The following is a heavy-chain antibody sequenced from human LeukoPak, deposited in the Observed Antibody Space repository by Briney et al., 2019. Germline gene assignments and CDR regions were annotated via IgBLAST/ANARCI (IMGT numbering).Heavy chain of an antibody. J-gene: IGHJ3*02. CDR3: ARADYEGNNWNDDAFDI. CDR1: GGTFSSYG. Sequence: SVKVSCKASGGTFSSYGIDWVRQAPGQGLEWMGGIIPIFGTANYAQKFQGRVTITADEFTSTAYMELSSLRSEDTAVYYCARADYEGNNWNDDAFDIWGQGTMVTVSS. CDR2: IIPIFGTA. V-gene: IGHV1-69*13. D-gene: IGHD1-1*01.